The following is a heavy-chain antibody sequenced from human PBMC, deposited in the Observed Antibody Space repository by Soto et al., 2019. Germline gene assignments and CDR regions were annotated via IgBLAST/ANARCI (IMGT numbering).Heavy chain of an antibody. CDR3: ARLSGCSSTSCYTHMDV. CDR1: GYSFTSYW. CDR2: IYPGDSDT. J-gene: IGHJ6*02. D-gene: IGHD2-2*02. Sequence: GESLKISCKGSGYSFTSYWIGWVRQMPGKGLEWMGIIYPGDSDTRYSPSFQGQVTITADKSISTAYLQWSSLKASDTAMYYCARLSGCSSTSCYTHMDVWGQGTTVTVSS. V-gene: IGHV5-51*01.